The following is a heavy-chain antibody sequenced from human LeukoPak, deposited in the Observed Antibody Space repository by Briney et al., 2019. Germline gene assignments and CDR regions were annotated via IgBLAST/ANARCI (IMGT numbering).Heavy chain of an antibody. J-gene: IGHJ6*03. CDR1: RCSLSHEGFH. Sequence: SYALPVTCIVSRCSLSHEGFHWRWIPEPPGKGLEGIGYIYYWGSTLHNPSLKSRVPLSRDSSKNQFSPKLHPVAPADTAVYYCARRGKGVTIFGVARGYHYMDVRGKGTTVTVSS. D-gene: IGHD3-3*01. CDR2: IYYWGST. CDR3: ARRGKGVTIFGVARGYHYMDV. V-gene: IGHV4-61*08.